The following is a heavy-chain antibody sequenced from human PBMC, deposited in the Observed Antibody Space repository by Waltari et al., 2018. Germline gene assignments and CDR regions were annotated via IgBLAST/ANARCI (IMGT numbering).Heavy chain of an antibody. Sequence: EVQLVESGGGLVQPGGSLRLSCAGSGFTFSGNWMAWVRQAPGKGLEWVANIKEDGSKKNYVDSVEGRFTISRDNAKNSLYLQMNSLRAEDTAVYYCASEGPGIAAADLDYWGQGTLVTVSS. CDR3: ASEGPGIAAADLDY. D-gene: IGHD6-13*01. J-gene: IGHJ4*02. CDR2: IKEDGSKK. CDR1: GFTFSGNW. V-gene: IGHV3-7*01.